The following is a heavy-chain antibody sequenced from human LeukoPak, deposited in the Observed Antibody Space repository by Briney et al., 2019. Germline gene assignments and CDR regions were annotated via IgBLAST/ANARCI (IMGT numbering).Heavy chain of an antibody. Sequence: SVNLTCNASGATFSSYAISLVRQPPGQGHEWKGGIIPIFGTANYAQKFQGRVTITADKSKSTAYMELSSLRSEDSAVYYCAGGIAAAGTEDYYYYYGMDVWGKGTTVTVSS. J-gene: IGHJ6*04. CDR2: IIPIFGTA. CDR3: AGGIAAAGTEDYYYYYGMDV. V-gene: IGHV1-69*06. D-gene: IGHD6-13*01. CDR1: GATFSSYA.